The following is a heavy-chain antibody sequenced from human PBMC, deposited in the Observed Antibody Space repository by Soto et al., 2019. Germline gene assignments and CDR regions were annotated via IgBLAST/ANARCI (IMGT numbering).Heavy chain of an antibody. Sequence: EVQLVESGGGLVQPGRSLRLSCAASGFTFDDYAMHWVRQAPGKGLEWVSGISWNSGSIGYADSVKGRFTISRDNAKNSLYLQMNSLRAEDTALYYCARGNGVDILTGYYYYWGQGTLVTVSS. CDR3: ARGNGVDILTGYYYY. CDR2: ISWNSGSI. V-gene: IGHV3-9*01. D-gene: IGHD3-9*01. J-gene: IGHJ4*02. CDR1: GFTFDDYA.